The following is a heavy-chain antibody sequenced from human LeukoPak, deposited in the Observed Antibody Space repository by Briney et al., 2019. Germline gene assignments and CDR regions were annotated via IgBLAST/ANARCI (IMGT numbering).Heavy chain of an antibody. J-gene: IGHJ4*02. CDR1: RFTFSSYA. CDR3: ARRGTNSSSWYPWYFDY. D-gene: IGHD6-13*01. Sequence: GGSLRLSCAASRFTFSSYAMHWVRQAPGKGLEWVAVISYDGSNKYYADSVKGRFTISRDNSKNTLYLQMNSLRAEDTAVYYCARRGTNSSSWYPWYFDYWGQGTLVTVSS. V-gene: IGHV3-30-3*01. CDR2: ISYDGSNK.